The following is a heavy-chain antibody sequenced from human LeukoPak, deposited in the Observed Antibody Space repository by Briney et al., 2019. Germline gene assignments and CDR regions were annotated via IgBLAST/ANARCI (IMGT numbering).Heavy chain of an antibody. Sequence: ASVTVSCKRSGYTFTGYYMQWVRQAPGQGHEWMGWINPNSGGTNYAQKFQGRVTINRDTSISTAYMALSRLRSDDTAVYSCARDPIVVVVAAKGKLGMDVWGQGTTVTVSS. CDR1: GYTFTGYY. CDR2: INPNSGGT. CDR3: ARDPIVVVVAAKGKLGMDV. V-gene: IGHV1-2*02. D-gene: IGHD2-15*01. J-gene: IGHJ6*02.